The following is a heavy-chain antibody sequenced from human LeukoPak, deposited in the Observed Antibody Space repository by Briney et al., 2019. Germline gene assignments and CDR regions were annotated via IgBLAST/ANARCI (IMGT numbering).Heavy chain of an antibody. V-gene: IGHV3-23*01. CDR1: GFTFSSCA. Sequence: GGSLRLSCAASGFTFSSCAMSWVRQAPGKGLEWVSVISGSGGRKHYADSVKGRFTISRDNSKNTLYLQMNSLRVEDTAVYYCATGIVVATGNDYWGQGTLVTVSS. CDR3: ATGIVVATGNDY. CDR2: ISGSGGRK. D-gene: IGHD2-21*02. J-gene: IGHJ4*02.